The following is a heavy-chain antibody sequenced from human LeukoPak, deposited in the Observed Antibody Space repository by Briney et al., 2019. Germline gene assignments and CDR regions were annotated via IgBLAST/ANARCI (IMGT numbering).Heavy chain of an antibody. D-gene: IGHD6-13*01. Sequence: GGSLRLSCAASGFIFSNYALSWIRQAPGKGLEWVSYISSSGSTIYYADSVKGRFTISRDNAKNSLYLQMNSLRAEDTAVYYCARRTRGIAAAGAFDIWGQGTMVTVSS. CDR2: ISSSGSTI. V-gene: IGHV3-11*04. J-gene: IGHJ3*02. CDR1: GFIFSNYA. CDR3: ARRTRGIAAAGAFDI.